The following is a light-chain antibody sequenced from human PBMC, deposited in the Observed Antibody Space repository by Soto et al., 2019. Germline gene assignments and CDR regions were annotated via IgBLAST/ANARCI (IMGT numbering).Light chain of an antibody. V-gene: IGLV2-23*01. CDR3: CSYAGSSTLV. J-gene: IGLJ2*01. CDR2: EGS. Sequence: QSALTQPASVSGSLGQSITISCTGTSSDVGSHNLVSWYQQHPGKAPKLMIYEGSKRPSGVSNRFSGSKSGNTASLTISGLQAEDEADYYCCSYAGSSTLVFGGGTKLTVL. CDR1: SSDVGSHNL.